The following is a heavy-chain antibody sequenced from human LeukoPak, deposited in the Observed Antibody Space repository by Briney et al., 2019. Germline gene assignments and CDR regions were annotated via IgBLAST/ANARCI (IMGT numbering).Heavy chain of an antibody. CDR2: IYTSGST. J-gene: IGHJ6*03. CDR3: ARVSYGGNYYYYMDV. CDR1: GGSISSGSYY. V-gene: IGHV4-61*02. Sequence: PSETLSLTCTVSGGSISSGSYYWNWIRQPAGKGLEWIGRIYTSGSTNYNPSLKSRVTISVDTSKNQFSLKLSSVTAADTAVYYCARVSYGGNYYYYMDVWGKGTTVTISS. D-gene: IGHD4-23*01.